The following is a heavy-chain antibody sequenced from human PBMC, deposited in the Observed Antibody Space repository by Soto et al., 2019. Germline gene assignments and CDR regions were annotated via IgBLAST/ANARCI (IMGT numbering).Heavy chain of an antibody. Sequence: GGSLRLSCAASGCTFSSYDMHWVRQATGKGLEWVSAIGTAGDTYYPGSVKGRFTISRENAKNSLYLQMNSLRAEDTAVYYCARVYGDYSGDYYGMDVWGQGTTVTVSS. CDR2: IGTAGDT. J-gene: IGHJ6*02. CDR1: GCTFSSYD. D-gene: IGHD4-17*01. V-gene: IGHV3-13*01. CDR3: ARVYGDYSGDYYGMDV.